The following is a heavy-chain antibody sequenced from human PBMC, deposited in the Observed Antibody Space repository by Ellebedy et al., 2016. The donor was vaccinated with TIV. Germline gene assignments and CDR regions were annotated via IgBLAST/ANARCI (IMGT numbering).Heavy chain of an antibody. CDR1: GGPFSSYT. V-gene: IGHV1-69*13. CDR3: ARDQRTAPGLLGY. J-gene: IGHJ4*02. CDR2: IMPIFGAA. D-gene: IGHD6-13*01. Sequence: AASVKVSCKASGGPFSSYTISWVRQAPGQGLEWMGGIMPIFGAADYAQKFQGRVTITADESTSTAYMELTSLRSEDTAVYYCARDQRTAPGLLGYWGQGTLVTVSS.